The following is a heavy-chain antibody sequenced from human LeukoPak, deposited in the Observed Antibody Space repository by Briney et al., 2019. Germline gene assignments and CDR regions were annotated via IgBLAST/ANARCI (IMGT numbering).Heavy chain of an antibody. CDR3: ARAVYDSSGYYQTYFDY. CDR1: GGSFSGYY. V-gene: IGHV4-34*01. J-gene: IGHJ4*02. D-gene: IGHD3-22*01. CDR2: INHSGST. Sequence: SETLSLTCAVYGGSFSGYYWSWIRQPPGKGLEWIGEINHSGSTNYNPSLKSRVTISVDTSKNQFSLKLSSVTAADTAVYYCARAVYDSSGYYQTYFDYWGQGTLVTVSS.